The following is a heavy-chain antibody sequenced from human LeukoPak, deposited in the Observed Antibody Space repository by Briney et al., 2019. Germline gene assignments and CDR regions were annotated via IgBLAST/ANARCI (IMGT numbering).Heavy chain of an antibody. CDR2: IYTRGST. D-gene: IGHD2-15*01. J-gene: IGHJ3*02. Sequence: SETLSLTCTVSGGSINNYYWSWIRQPAGKGLEWIGRIYTRGSTNYNPSLKSRVTMSVDTSKNQFSLQLSSVTAADTAVYYCARGRYCSADICSGGDAFDIWGQGTMVYVSS. V-gene: IGHV4-4*07. CDR1: GGSINNYY. CDR3: ARGRYCSADICSGGDAFDI.